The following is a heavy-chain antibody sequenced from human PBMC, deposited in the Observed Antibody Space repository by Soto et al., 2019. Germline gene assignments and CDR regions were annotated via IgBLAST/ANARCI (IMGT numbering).Heavy chain of an antibody. J-gene: IGHJ4*02. CDR1: GFTFSNYA. Sequence: GGSLRLSCAASGFTFSNYAMNWVRRAPGKGLEWVSAISNSFSDGNTHYADSVKGRFTISRDNDKNTVFLEMNSLRAEDTAVYYCAKVFSPERGNYFDYWGQGTLVTVSS. CDR2: ISNSFSDGNT. D-gene: IGHD1-1*01. CDR3: AKVFSPERGNYFDY. V-gene: IGHV3-23*01.